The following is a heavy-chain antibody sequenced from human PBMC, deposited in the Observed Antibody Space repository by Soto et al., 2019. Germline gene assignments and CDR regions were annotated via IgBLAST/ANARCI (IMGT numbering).Heavy chain of an antibody. CDR2: IYYSGST. D-gene: IGHD5-12*01. Sequence: PSETLSLTCTVSRGSISSGGYYWSWIRQHPWKGLEWIGYIYYSGSTYYNPSLKSRVTISVDTSKNQYSLKLSSVTAADTVVYYCARWLGYGPHFDYWGQGTLVTVSS. CDR1: RGSISSGGYY. J-gene: IGHJ4*02. V-gene: IGHV4-30-4*08. CDR3: ARWLGYGPHFDY.